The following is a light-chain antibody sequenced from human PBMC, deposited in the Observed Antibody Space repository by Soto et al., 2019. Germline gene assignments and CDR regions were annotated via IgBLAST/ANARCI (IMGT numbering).Light chain of an antibody. V-gene: IGKV1-39*01. Sequence: DIQVTKSPSSLSASVGDRVTITCRASQRISSYLNWYQQKPGKAPKLLIYAASSLQSGVPSRFSGSGSGTDFTLIISRLQPEDSATYYCLQDYSYPRTFGQGTKVDI. J-gene: IGKJ1*01. CDR3: LQDYSYPRT. CDR2: AAS. CDR1: QRISSY.